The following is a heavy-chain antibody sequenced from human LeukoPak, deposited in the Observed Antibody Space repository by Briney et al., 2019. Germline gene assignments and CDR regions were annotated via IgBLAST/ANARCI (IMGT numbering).Heavy chain of an antibody. D-gene: IGHD1-26*01. CDR2: ISASGGST. CDR3: AKDRVAQGGSYPGDAFDI. J-gene: IGHJ3*02. CDR1: GFTFSSYA. Sequence: GGSLRLSCAASGFTFSSYAMSWVRQAPGKGQEWVSGISASGGSTYYADSVKGRFTISRDNSKNTLYLQMNSLRAGDTAVYDCAKDRVAQGGSYPGDAFDIWGQGTTVTVSS. V-gene: IGHV3-23*01.